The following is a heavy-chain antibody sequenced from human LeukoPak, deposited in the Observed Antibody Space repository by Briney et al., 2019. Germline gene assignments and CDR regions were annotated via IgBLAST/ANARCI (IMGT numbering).Heavy chain of an antibody. V-gene: IGHV3-48*01. CDR2: ISSSNSTI. CDR1: GFTFSSYS. CDR3: ARATDFDY. J-gene: IGHJ4*02. Sequence: PGGSLRLSCAASGFTFSSYSMNWVRQAPGKGLGWVSYISSSNSTIYYADSVKGRFTISRDNSKNTLYLQMNSLRAEDTAVYYCARATDFDYWGQGTLVTVSS.